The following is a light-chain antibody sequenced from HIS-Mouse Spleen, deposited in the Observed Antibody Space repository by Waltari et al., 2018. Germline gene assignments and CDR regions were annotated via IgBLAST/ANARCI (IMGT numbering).Light chain of an antibody. CDR3: SSYTSSSFNVV. V-gene: IGLV2-14*01. Sequence: QSALPQPASLSGPPEQSTTFPCTGTSSDVGGYNYVTWYQQHPGKAPKLMIYEVSNRPSGVSNRFSGSKSGNTASLTISGLQAEDEADYYCSSYTSSSFNVVFGGGTKLTVL. CDR2: EVS. J-gene: IGLJ2*01. CDR1: SSDVGGYNY.